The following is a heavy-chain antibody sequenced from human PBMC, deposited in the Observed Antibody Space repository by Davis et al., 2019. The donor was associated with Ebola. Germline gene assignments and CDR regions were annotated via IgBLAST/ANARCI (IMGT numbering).Heavy chain of an antibody. V-gene: IGHV4-61*01. CDR3: ARGPESCRSFSCPYYFDS. Sequence: SETLSLTCTVSGGSVSSGSYYWSWIRQPPEKGLEWVGYIYYSGSTNCNPSLKSRVTISVDTSKNQFSLKLSSVTAADTAVYYCARGPESCRSFSCPYYFDSWGQGTLVAVSS. J-gene: IGHJ4*02. CDR2: IYYSGST. CDR1: GGSVSSGSYY. D-gene: IGHD2-2*01.